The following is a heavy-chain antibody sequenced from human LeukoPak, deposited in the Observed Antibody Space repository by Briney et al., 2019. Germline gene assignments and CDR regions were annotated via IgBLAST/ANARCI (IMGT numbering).Heavy chain of an antibody. CDR2: IYYSGST. D-gene: IGHD3-3*01. CDR3: ARGTPYDFWSGYYTGFDY. J-gene: IGHJ4*02. V-gene: IGHV4-59*01. CDR1: GGSISSYY. Sequence: SETLSLTCTVSGGSISSYYWSWIRQPPGKGLEWIGYIYYSGSTNYNPSLKSRVTISVDTSKNQFSLKLSSVTAADTAVYYCARGTPYDFWSGYYTGFDYWGQGTLVTVSS.